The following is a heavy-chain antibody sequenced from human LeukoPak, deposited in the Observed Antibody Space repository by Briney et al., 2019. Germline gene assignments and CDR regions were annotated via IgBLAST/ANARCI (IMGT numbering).Heavy chain of an antibody. D-gene: IGHD3-3*01. J-gene: IGHJ4*02. Sequence: PGGSLRLSCAASGFTFSSYAMSWVRQAPGKGLEWVSAISGSGGSTYYADSVKGRFTISRDNSKNTLYLQMNSLRAEDTAVYYCAKAGTYDFWSGYYLPVDWGQGTLVTVSS. CDR2: ISGSGGST. CDR1: GFTFSSYA. V-gene: IGHV3-23*01. CDR3: AKAGTYDFWSGYYLPVD.